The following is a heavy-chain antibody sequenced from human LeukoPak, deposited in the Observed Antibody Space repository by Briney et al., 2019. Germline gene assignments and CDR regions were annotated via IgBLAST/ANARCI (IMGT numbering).Heavy chain of an antibody. Sequence: GRSLRLSCAASGFTFDDYAMHWVRQAPGKGLEWVSYISWNGGSIDYADSVKGRFTISRDNAKNSLYLQMNSLRAEDRALYYCAKYIRQDYYDSSGYEGYWGQGTLVTVSS. D-gene: IGHD3-22*01. V-gene: IGHV3-9*01. CDR3: AKYIRQDYYDSSGYEGY. CDR1: GFTFDDYA. CDR2: ISWNGGSI. J-gene: IGHJ4*02.